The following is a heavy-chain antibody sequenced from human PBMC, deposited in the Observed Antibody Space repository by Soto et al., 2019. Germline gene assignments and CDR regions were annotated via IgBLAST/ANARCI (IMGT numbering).Heavy chain of an antibody. CDR1: GFTFTRYS. CDR2: ISSTTNYI. J-gene: IGHJ4*02. CDR3: ARESEDLTSNLDY. Sequence: GGSLRLSCAASGFTFTRYSMNWVRQAPGKGLEWVSSISSTTNYIYYGDSMKGRFTTSRDNAKNSLYLEMNSLRAEDTAVYYCARESEDLTSNLDYWGQGNLVTVSS. V-gene: IGHV3-21*06.